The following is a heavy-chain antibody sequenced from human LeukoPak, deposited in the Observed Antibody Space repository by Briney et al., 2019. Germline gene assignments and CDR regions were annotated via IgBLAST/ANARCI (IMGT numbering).Heavy chain of an antibody. CDR1: GGSISSGSYY. D-gene: IGHD6-19*01. Sequence: SETLSLTCTVSGGSISSGSYYWSWIRQPAGKGLEWIGRIYTSGSTNYNPSLKSRVTISVDTSKNQFSLKLSSVTAADTAVYYCAGGSQWLSFDYWGQGTLVTVSS. CDR2: IYTSGST. CDR3: AGGSQWLSFDY. J-gene: IGHJ4*02. V-gene: IGHV4-61*02.